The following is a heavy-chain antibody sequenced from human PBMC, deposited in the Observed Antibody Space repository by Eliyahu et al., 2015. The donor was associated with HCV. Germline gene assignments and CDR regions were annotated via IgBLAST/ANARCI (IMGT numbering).Heavy chain of an antibody. CDR1: GGTFSSYA. J-gene: IGHJ6*02. CDR2: IIPIFGTA. V-gene: IGHV1-69*01. CDR3: ASATGGVGATSYYYYGMDV. Sequence: QVQLVQSGAEVKKPGSSVKVSCXASGGTFSSYAISWVRQAPGQGLEWMGGIIPIFGTANYAQKFQGRVTITADESTSTAYMELSSLRSEDTAVYYCASATGGVGATSYYYYGMDVWGQGTTVTVSS. D-gene: IGHD1-26*01.